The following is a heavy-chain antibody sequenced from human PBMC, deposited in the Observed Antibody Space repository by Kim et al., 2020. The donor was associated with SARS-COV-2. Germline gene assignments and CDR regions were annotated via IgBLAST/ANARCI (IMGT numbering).Heavy chain of an antibody. V-gene: IGHV3-23*01. CDR2: ISGSGGRT. CDR3: AKEGSSGWYSN. D-gene: IGHD6-19*01. CDR1: GFTFSTYA. J-gene: IGHJ4*02. Sequence: GGSLRLSCAASGFTFSTYAMSWVRQAPGKGLEWVSAISGSGGRTYYADSVKGRFTISRDNSKNMLYLQMNSLRAEDTAVYYCAKEGSSGWYSNWGQGTLVTVSS.